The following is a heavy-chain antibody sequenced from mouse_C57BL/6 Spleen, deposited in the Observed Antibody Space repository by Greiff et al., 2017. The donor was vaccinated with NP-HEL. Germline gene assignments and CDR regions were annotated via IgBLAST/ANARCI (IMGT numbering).Heavy chain of an antibody. Sequence: QVQLQQPGAELVRPGSSVKLSCKASGYTFTSYWMHWVKQRPIQGLEWIGNIDPSDSETHYNQQFKDKATLTVDKSYSTAYMPLSSLTSEYSAVYYCAIGPYYYGSSHYYAMDYWGQGTSVTVSS. D-gene: IGHD1-1*01. J-gene: IGHJ4*01. CDR2: IDPSDSET. CDR1: GYTFTSYW. CDR3: AIGPYYYGSSHYYAMDY. V-gene: IGHV1-52*01.